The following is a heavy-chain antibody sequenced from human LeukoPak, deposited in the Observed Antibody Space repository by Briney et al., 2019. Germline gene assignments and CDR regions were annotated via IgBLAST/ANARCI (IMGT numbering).Heavy chain of an antibody. J-gene: IGHJ4*02. CDR2: ISGSGGST. V-gene: IGHV3-23*01. CDR3: ARGRGGDFDY. Sequence: GGSLRLSCAASGFSFSSYAMTWVRQAPGKGLEWVSPISGSGGSTYYADSVKGRFTISRDNSKNTLYLQMNSLRAENTAVYFCARGRGGDFDYWGQGTLVTVSS. CDR1: GFSFSSYA.